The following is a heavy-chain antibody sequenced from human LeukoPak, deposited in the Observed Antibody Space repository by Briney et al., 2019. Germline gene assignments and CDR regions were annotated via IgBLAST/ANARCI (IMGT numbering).Heavy chain of an antibody. CDR1: GGSISSYY. Sequence: SETLSLTCTVSGGSISSYYWSWIRQPAGKGLEWIGRIYTSGSTNYNPSLKSRVTISVDTSSNQLFLRLTSVTTADTAIYYCARPNWNDKRGSFNVWGQGTMVTVSS. J-gene: IGHJ3*01. CDR3: ARPNWNDKRGSFNV. D-gene: IGHD1-20*01. CDR2: IYTSGST. V-gene: IGHV4-4*07.